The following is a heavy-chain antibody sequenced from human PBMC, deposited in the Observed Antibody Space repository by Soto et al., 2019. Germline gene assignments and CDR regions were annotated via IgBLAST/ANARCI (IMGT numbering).Heavy chain of an antibody. CDR1: GFTFSSYS. CDR2: ISSSSSTI. J-gene: IGHJ6*03. CDR3: ARLADYGDYVGVFYYYYYYMDV. Sequence: GGSLRISCAASGFTFSSYSMNWVRQATGKGLEWVSYISSSSSTIYNAEPVKGRFTISRDNAKNSLYLQMNSLRAEDTAVYYCARLADYGDYVGVFYYYYYYMDVWGKGTTVTVSS. D-gene: IGHD4-17*01. V-gene: IGHV3-48*01.